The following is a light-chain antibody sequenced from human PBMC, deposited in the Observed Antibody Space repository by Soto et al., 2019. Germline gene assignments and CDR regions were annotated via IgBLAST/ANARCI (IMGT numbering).Light chain of an antibody. J-gene: IGLJ1*01. V-gene: IGLV2-18*02. Sequence: QSALTQPPSVSGSPGQSVAISCTGTISDVGGSNGVSWYQQPPGTAPKLIIYDVSNRPSGVPDRFSGSKSGNTASLIISGLQAEDEGDYYCSSYTSSSTYVFGTGTKVTVL. CDR1: ISDVGGSNG. CDR2: DVS. CDR3: SSYTSSSTYV.